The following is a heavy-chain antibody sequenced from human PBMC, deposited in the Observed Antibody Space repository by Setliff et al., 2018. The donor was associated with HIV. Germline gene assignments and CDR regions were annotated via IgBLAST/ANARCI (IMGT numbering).Heavy chain of an antibody. CDR2: IYTSGST. J-gene: IGHJ6*03. CDR1: GVSISSGTYY. D-gene: IGHD3-3*01. Sequence: KSSETLSLTCTVSGVSISSGTYYWSWVRQPAGKGLEWIGRIYTSGSTNYNPSLKSRVTISLDTSKNQFSLKLSSVTAADTAVYYCARGRTYYDFWSGQDYYYYMDVWGKGTTVTVSS. V-gene: IGHV4-61*02. CDR3: ARGRTYYDFWSGQDYYYYMDV.